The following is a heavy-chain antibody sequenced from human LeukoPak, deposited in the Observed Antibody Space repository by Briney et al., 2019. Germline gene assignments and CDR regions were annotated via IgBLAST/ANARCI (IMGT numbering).Heavy chain of an antibody. V-gene: IGHV4-39*01. Sequence: SETLSLTCTASGGSISSAYYWGCIRQPPGKGLEWIGSTHPSETTYYIPSLKSRLSIFVDSSNTQFSLKLTSVTAADTATYYCARQIGSGRWAFDIWGQGTVVTVSS. CDR2: THPSETT. D-gene: IGHD6-19*01. CDR3: ARQIGSGRWAFDI. CDR1: GGSISSAYY. J-gene: IGHJ3*02.